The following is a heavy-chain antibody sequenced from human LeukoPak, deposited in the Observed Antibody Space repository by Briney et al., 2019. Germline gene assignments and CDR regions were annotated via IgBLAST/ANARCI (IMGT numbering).Heavy chain of an antibody. CDR2: LHPDGSHQ. Sequence: GGSLRLSCAASGFTFSTYFMSWVRQAPGKGLEWVANLHPDGSHQYYVDSVRGRFTISRDNAKNSLYLQMNSLRAEDTAVYYCARDSFGQQSHWGQGTLVTVSS. J-gene: IGHJ4*02. CDR1: GFTFSTYF. D-gene: IGHD6-13*01. CDR3: ARDSFGQQSH. V-gene: IGHV3-7*01.